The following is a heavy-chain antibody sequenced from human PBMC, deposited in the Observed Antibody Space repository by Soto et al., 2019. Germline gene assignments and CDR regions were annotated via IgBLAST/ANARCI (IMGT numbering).Heavy chain of an antibody. CDR1: GFTFSSYA. V-gene: IGHV3-23*01. Sequence: GGSLRLSCAASGFTFSSYAMSWVRQAPGKGLEWVSAISGSGGSTYYADSVKGRFTISRDNSKNTLYLQMNSLRAEDTAVYYCAKTQVLWFGELSDFDYWRQGTLVTVSS. CDR3: AKTQVLWFGELSDFDY. D-gene: IGHD3-10*01. CDR2: ISGSGGST. J-gene: IGHJ4*02.